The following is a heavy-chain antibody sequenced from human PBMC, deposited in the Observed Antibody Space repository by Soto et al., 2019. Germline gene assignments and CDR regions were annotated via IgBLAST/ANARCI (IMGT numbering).Heavy chain of an antibody. D-gene: IGHD4-17*01. CDR2: IWFDGNNK. CDR1: GFTFRAYG. CDR3: ARGPSYSDSYFDH. Sequence: PGGSLRLSCAASGFTFRAYGMHWVRQAPGKGLEWVAVIWFDGNNKYYADSVEGRFTISRDNSKNTVYLQMNSLRLEDTAVYYCARGPSYSDSYFDHWGQGTLVTVSS. V-gene: IGHV3-33*01. J-gene: IGHJ4*02.